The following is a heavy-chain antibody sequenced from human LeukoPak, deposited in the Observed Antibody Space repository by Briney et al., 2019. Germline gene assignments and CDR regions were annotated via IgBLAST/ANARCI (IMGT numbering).Heavy chain of an antibody. D-gene: IGHD6-6*01. J-gene: IGHJ4*02. CDR3: ARRSIAARPALDY. CDR1: GYTFTSYD. Sequence: ASVKVPCKASGYTFTSYDINWVRQATGQGLEWMGWMNPNSGNTGYAQKFQGRVTMTRNTSISTAYMELSSLRSEDTAVYYCARRSIAARPALDYWGQGTLVTVSS. V-gene: IGHV1-8*01. CDR2: MNPNSGNT.